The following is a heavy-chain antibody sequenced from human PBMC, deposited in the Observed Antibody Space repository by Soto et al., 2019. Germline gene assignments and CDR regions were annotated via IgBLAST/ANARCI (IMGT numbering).Heavy chain of an antibody. CDR1: GGPISSSNW. J-gene: IGHJ6*02. Sequence: SETLSLTCAVSGGPISSSNWWSWVRQPPGKGLEWIGEIYHSGSTNYNPSLKSRVTISVDKSKNQFSLKLSSVTAADTAVYYCARERRRYDILTGYVYGMDVWGQGTTVTVSS. CDR2: IYHSGST. CDR3: ARERRRYDILTGYVYGMDV. V-gene: IGHV4-4*02. D-gene: IGHD3-9*01.